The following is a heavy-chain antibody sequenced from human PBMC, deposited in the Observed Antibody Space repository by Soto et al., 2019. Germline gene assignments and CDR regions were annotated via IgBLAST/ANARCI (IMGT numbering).Heavy chain of an antibody. CDR2: TYYSGST. CDR3: ARVRGTAGKRYFDY. J-gene: IGHJ4*02. D-gene: IGHD6-13*01. CDR1: GGSMIAYY. V-gene: IGHV4-59*01. Sequence: SETLSLTCTVSGGSMIAYYLNWMRQPPGKGLQWIGYTYYSGSTTYNPSLKSRVTISVDSSKNQFSLKLDSVTPADTAVYYCARVRGTAGKRYFDYWGPGTLVTVSS.